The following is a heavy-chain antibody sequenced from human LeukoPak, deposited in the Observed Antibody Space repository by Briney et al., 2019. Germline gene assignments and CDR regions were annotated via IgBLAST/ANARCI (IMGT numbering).Heavy chain of an antibody. CDR2: IYPGDSDT. CDR1: GYSFTSYW. V-gene: IGHV5-51*01. Sequence: GESLKISCKGSGYSFTSYWIGWVRQMPGKGLEWMGIIYPGDSDTRYSPSFQGQVTISADKSISTAYLQWSSLKASETAMYYCARRYYGSGSYYNWFDPWGQGTLVTVSS. D-gene: IGHD3-10*01. CDR3: ARRYYGSGSYYNWFDP. J-gene: IGHJ5*02.